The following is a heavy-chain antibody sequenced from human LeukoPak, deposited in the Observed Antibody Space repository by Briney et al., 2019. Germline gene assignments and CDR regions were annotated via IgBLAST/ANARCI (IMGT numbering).Heavy chain of an antibody. D-gene: IGHD3-10*01. V-gene: IGHV1-69*05. CDR1: GGTFSSYA. Sequence: SVKVSCKASGGTFSSYAISWVRQAPGQGLEWMGGIIPIFGTANYAQKFQGRVTITTDESTSTAYMELSSLRSEDTAVYYCARGHFPMVRGVITYFVYWGQGTLVTVSS. J-gene: IGHJ4*02. CDR3: ARGHFPMVRGVITYFVY. CDR2: IIPIFGTA.